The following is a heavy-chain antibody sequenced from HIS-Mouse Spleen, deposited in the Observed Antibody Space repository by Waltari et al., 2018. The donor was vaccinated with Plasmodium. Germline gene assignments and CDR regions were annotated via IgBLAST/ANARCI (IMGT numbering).Heavy chain of an antibody. V-gene: IGHV3-7*01. D-gene: IGHD6-13*01. Sequence: EVQLVESGGGLVQPGGSMRLSCAASGFTFSSYWMSWVRQAQGKGLEWVANIKQDGSEKYYVDAVKGRFTISRDNAKNSLYLQMNSLRAEDTAVYYCASSWYWYFDLWGRGTLVTVSS. CDR3: ASSWYWYFDL. CDR1: GFTFSSYW. J-gene: IGHJ2*01. CDR2: IKQDGSEK.